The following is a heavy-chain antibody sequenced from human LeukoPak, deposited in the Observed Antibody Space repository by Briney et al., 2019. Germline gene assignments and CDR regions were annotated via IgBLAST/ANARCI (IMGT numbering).Heavy chain of an antibody. J-gene: IGHJ4*02. CDR1: GGSISLYY. V-gene: IGHV4-59*01. CDR2: FYDTRSP. CDR3: ARGRGSLTY. Sequence: KSSENLSLTCTVSGGSISLYYWSWIRQPPGKGLEWIGYFYDTRSPKYNPSLERRVTISVDMSRNQFPLNLTSVTAADTAVYYCARGRGSLTYWGQGTLATVFS. D-gene: IGHD3-10*01.